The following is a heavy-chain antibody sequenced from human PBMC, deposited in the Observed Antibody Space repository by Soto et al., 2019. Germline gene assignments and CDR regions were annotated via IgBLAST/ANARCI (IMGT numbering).Heavy chain of an antibody. CDR1: GFTFSSYG. J-gene: IGHJ6*01. Sequence: QVQLVESGGGVVQPGRSLRLSCAASGFTFSSYGMHWVRQAPGKGLEWVAVISYDGSNKYYADSVKGRFTISRDNSKNTLYLQMNSLRAEDTAVYYCAKGLVPAEYGMDVW. CDR2: ISYDGSNK. V-gene: IGHV3-30*18. D-gene: IGHD2-2*01. CDR3: AKGLVPAEYGMDV.